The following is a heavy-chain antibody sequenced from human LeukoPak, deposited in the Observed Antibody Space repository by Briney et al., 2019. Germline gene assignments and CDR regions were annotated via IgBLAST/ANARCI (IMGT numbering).Heavy chain of an antibody. CDR2: IYSGGST. V-gene: IGHV3-53*01. CDR3: AKVARTRITMIVVVGFDY. D-gene: IGHD3-22*01. J-gene: IGHJ4*02. CDR1: GFTVSSNY. Sequence: GGSLRLSCAASGFTVSSNYMSWVRQAPGKGLEWVSVIYSGGSTYYADSVKGRFTISRHNSKNTLYLQMNSLRAEDTAVYYCAKVARTRITMIVVVGFDYWGQGTLVTVSS.